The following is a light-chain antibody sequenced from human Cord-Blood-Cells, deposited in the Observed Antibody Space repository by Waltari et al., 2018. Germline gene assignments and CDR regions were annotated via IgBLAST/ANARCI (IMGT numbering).Light chain of an antibody. J-gene: IGLJ2*01. CDR3: CSYAGSVV. CDR1: SSDGGGYNY. CDR2: DVS. V-gene: IGLV2-11*01. Sequence: QSALTQPRSVSGSHGQSVTISCPGTSSDGGGYNYVSWYQQHPGKAPKLMIYDVSKRPSGVPDRFSGSKSGNTASLTISGLQAEDEADYYCCSYAGSVVFGGGTKLTVL.